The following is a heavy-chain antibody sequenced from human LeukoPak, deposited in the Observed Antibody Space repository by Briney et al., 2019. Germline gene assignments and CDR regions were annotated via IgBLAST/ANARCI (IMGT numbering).Heavy chain of an antibody. J-gene: IGHJ6*04. CDR3: AELGITMIGGV. CDR1: GFPFSTSG. Sequence: GSLRLSCATSGFPFSTSGMNWVRQAPGKGLEWVSYISSSGSTIYYADSVKGRFTISRDNAKNSLYLQMNSLSAEDTAVYYCAELGITMIGGVWGKGTTVTISS. V-gene: IGHV3-48*04. D-gene: IGHD3-10*02. CDR2: ISSSGSTI.